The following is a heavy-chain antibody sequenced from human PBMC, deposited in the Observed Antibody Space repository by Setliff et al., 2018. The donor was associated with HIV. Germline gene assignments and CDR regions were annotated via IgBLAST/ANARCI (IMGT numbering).Heavy chain of an antibody. CDR3: ARTPLAGTYEDAFDI. J-gene: IGHJ3*02. D-gene: IGHD6-19*01. V-gene: IGHV3-11*04. CDR1: GFTFSDYY. Sequence: GGSLRLSCAASGFTFSDYYMSWIRQAPGKGLEWVSYISSSGSTIYYADSVKGRFTISRDNAKNSLYLQMNSLRAEDTAVYYCARTPLAGTYEDAFDIWGQGTMVTVSS. CDR2: ISSSGSTI.